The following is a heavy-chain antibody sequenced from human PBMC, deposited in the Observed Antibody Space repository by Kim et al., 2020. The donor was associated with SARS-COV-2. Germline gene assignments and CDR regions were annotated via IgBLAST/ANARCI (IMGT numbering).Heavy chain of an antibody. Sequence: GGSLRLSCAASGFTFSNYAMNWVRQAPGKGLEWVSYISSSSSTIYYADSVKGRFTISRDNAKNSLYLQMNSLRDEDTAVYYCARSRGSDYAFYGRAVWGQGATCSVSS. CDR2: ISSSSSTI. J-gene: IGHJ6*01. D-gene: IGHD1-26*01. CDR3: ARSRGSDYAFYGRAV. V-gene: IGHV3-48*02. CDR1: GFTFSNYA.